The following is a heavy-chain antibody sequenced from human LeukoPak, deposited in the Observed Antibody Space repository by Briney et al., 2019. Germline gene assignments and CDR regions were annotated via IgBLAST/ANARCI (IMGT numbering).Heavy chain of an antibody. V-gene: IGHV3-23*01. CDR1: GFTFSSYA. J-gene: IGHJ4*02. Sequence: PGGSLRLSCAASGFTFSSYAMSWVRQAPGKGLEWVSAISGSGGSTYYADSVKGRLTISRDNAKNSLYLQMNSLRAEDTAVYYCARVRSWGYFDYWGQGTLVTVSS. CDR2: ISGSGGST. D-gene: IGHD1-26*01. CDR3: ARVRSWGYFDY.